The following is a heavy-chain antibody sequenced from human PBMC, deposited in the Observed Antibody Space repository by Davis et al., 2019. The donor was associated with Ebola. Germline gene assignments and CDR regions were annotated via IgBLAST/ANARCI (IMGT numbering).Heavy chain of an antibody. J-gene: IGHJ4*02. CDR3: ARDGQGKYSSGWSYFDY. V-gene: IGHV3-33*01. Sequence: GESLKISCAASGFTFSSYGMHWVRQAPGKGLEWVAVIWYDGSNKYYADSVKGRFTISRDNSKNTLYLQMNSLRAEDTAVYYCARDGQGKYSSGWSYFDYWGQGTLVTVSS. CDR2: IWYDGSNK. CDR1: GFTFSSYG. D-gene: IGHD6-19*01.